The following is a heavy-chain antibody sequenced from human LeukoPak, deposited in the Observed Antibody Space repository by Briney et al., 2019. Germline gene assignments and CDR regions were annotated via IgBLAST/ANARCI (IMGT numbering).Heavy chain of an antibody. V-gene: IGHV3-7*01. CDR3: AKTPYSNPFRVPFDY. D-gene: IGHD4-11*01. CDR2: IKQDGSEK. J-gene: IGHJ4*02. Sequence: GGSLRLSCAASGLTFSSYWMSWVRQAPGKGLEWVANIKQDGSEKYYVDSVKGRFTISRDNAKNSLYLQMNSLRAEDTAVYYCAKTPYSNPFRVPFDYWGQGTLVTVSS. CDR1: GLTFSSYW.